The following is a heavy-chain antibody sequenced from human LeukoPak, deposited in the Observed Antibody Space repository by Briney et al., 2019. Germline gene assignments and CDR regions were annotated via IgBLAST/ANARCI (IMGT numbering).Heavy chain of an antibody. Sequence: PSQTLSLTCTVSGGSISSGGYYWSWIRQHPGKGLEWIGYIYYSGSTCYNPSLKSRVTISVDTSKNQFSLKLSSVTAADTAVYYCARVWKKYNWFDPWGQGTLVTVSS. D-gene: IGHD3-3*01. CDR2: IYYSGST. J-gene: IGHJ5*02. V-gene: IGHV4-31*03. CDR1: GGSISSGGYY. CDR3: ARVWKKYNWFDP.